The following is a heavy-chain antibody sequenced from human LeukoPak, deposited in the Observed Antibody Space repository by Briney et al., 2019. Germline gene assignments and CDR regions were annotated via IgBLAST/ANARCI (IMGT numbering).Heavy chain of an antibody. CDR2: IYHSGST. V-gene: IGHV4-30-2*02. J-gene: IGHJ5*01. CDR3: ARNHGGWFDS. D-gene: IGHD4-23*01. Sequence: SETLSLTCAVSGGSISSGGYSWSWIRQPPGKGLEWIGYIYHSGSTYYNPSLKSRVTISVDTSKNQFSLKLNSVTAADTAIYYCARNHGGWFDSWGQGTLVTVSS. CDR1: GGSISSGGYS.